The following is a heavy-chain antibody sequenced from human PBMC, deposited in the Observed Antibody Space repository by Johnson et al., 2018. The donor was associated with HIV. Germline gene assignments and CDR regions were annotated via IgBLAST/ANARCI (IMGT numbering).Heavy chain of an antibody. CDR3: AKARSLLDYGGFDAFDI. Sequence: VQLVESGGGLVQPGGSLRLSCAASGFTFSSYWMHWVRQAPGKGLVWVSRINSDGSNTSYADSVKGRFTISRDNSKNTLSLQMISLRAEDTAMYYCAKARSLLDYGGFDAFDIWGQGTMVTVSS. V-gene: IGHV3-74*02. CDR1: GFTFSSYW. CDR2: INSDGSNT. J-gene: IGHJ3*02. D-gene: IGHD4-23*01.